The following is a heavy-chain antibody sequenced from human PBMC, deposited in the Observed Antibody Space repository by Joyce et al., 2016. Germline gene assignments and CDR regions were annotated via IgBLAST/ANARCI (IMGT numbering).Heavy chain of an antibody. Sequence: QVQLVESGGGVVQPGRSLRLSCAASGLTLRNYGVHWVRQAPGKGLEWVAVISYDGIYKYCAASVKGRFTISRDDSKNTVFLEMNSLRTEDTAVYYCAKILTATYSSGWFLDYWGQGTLVTVSS. J-gene: IGHJ4*02. V-gene: IGHV3-30*18. CDR1: GLTLRNYG. CDR2: ISYDGIYK. D-gene: IGHD6-25*01. CDR3: AKILTATYSSGWFLDY.